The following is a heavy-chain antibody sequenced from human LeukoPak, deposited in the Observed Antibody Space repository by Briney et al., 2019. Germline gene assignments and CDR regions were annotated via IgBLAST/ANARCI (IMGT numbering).Heavy chain of an antibody. Sequence: GESLKISCKGSGDSFTSYWIGWVRQMPGKGLEWMGTIYPGDSDTRYSPSFQGQVTISADKSISTAYLQWSSLKPSDTAMYYCARLVGVAATNVDYFDYWGQGTLVTVSS. CDR2: IYPGDSDT. V-gene: IGHV5-51*01. D-gene: IGHD6-13*01. CDR3: ARLVGVAATNVDYFDY. J-gene: IGHJ4*02. CDR1: GDSFTSYW.